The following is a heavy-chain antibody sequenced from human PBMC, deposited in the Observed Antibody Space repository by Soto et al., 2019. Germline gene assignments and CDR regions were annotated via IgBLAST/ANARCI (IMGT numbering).Heavy chain of an antibody. D-gene: IGHD4-17*01. CDR3: ASTGPRNWFDP. Sequence: SETLSLTCAVSGGSFSGYYWSWIRQPPGKGLEWIGEINHSGSTNYNPSLKSRVTISVDTSKNQFSLKLSSVTAADTAVYYCASTGPRNWFDPWGQGTLVTVSS. CDR1: GGSFSGYY. V-gene: IGHV4-34*01. CDR2: INHSGST. J-gene: IGHJ5*02.